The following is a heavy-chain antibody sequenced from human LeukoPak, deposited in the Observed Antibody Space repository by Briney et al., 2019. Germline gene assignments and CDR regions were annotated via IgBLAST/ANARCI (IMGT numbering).Heavy chain of an antibody. D-gene: IGHD2/OR15-2a*01. V-gene: IGHV4-30-2*01. Sequence: PSETLSLTCAVSGGSISSGGYSWSWIRQPPGQGLEWIGYIYHSGSSYYNPSLKSRVNISVDRSKNQFSLKLSSVTAADTAVYYCARMNKGYYYYGMDVWGQGTTVTVSS. J-gene: IGHJ6*02. CDR3: ARMNKGYYYYGMDV. CDR1: GGSISSGGYS. CDR2: IYHSGSS.